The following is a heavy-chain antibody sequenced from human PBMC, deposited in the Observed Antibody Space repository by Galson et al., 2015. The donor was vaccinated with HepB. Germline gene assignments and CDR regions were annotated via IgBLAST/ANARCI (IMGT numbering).Heavy chain of an antibody. J-gene: IGHJ3*02. CDR3: AKAAYDSSGYYYFASDI. V-gene: IGHV3-23*01. CDR2: ISGSGGST. Sequence: SLRLSCAASGFTFSSYAMSWVRQAPGKGLEWVSAISGSGGSTYYADSVKGRFTISRDNSKNTLYLQMNSLRAEDTAVYYCAKAAYDSSGYYYFASDIWGQGTMVTVSS. CDR1: GFTFSSYA. D-gene: IGHD3-22*01.